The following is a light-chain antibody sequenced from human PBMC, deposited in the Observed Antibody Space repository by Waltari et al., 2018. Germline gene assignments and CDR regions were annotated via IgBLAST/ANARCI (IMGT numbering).Light chain of an antibody. Sequence: QSALTQPPSASGSPGQSVTISCTGTSSDVGGYNYVTWYQQHPGKAPKLMIYEGTKRPSCCPCCFTCSLSGKTASLTVSGLQSEDEADYYCSSYAGSNKGVFGGGTKLTVL. J-gene: IGLJ3*02. CDR1: SSDVGGYNY. CDR2: EGT. V-gene: IGLV2-8*01. CDR3: SSYAGSNKGV.